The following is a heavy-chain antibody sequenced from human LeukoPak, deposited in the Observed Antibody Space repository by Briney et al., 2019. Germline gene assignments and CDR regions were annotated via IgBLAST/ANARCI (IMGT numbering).Heavy chain of an antibody. CDR3: VKVGFTTSWSNFDY. V-gene: IGHV1-2*06. J-gene: IGHJ4*02. Sequence: ASVKVSCKAAGYNFPAYFMHWVRQAPGQGLEWMGRINPNGGDTNYAQKFQGRVTMTSDTSISTAYMELNSLMSDDTAVYYCVKVGFTTSWSNFDYWRGGTLVTVSS. CDR1: GYNFPAYF. D-gene: IGHD2-2*01. CDR2: INPNGGDT.